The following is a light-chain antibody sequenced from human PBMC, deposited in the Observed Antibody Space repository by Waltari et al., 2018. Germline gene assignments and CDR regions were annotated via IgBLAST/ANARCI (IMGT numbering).Light chain of an antibody. J-gene: IGKJ1*01. CDR3: QHYVRLPAT. V-gene: IGKV3-20*01. CDR1: QSVSRA. CDR2: GAS. Sequence: EIVLTQSPGSLSSSPGESVTLSCRASQSVSRALAWYQQKPGQAPRLLIFGASNRATGIPDRCSGSGSETDFSLTISRLEPEDFAVYYCQHYVRLPATFGRGTKVEIK.